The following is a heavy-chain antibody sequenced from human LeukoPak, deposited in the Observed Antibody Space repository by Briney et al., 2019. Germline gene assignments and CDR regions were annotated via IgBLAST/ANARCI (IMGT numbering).Heavy chain of an antibody. CDR1: GYTFTSYG. CDR2: ISAYNGNT. CDR3: ARSGLIVVVPAALDAFDI. Sequence: ASVKVSCKASGYTFTSYGISWVRQAPGQGLEWMGWISAYNGNTDYAQKLQGRVTMTTDTSTSTVYMELRSLRSDDTAVYYCARSGLIVVVPAALDAFDIWGQGTMVTVSS. D-gene: IGHD2-2*01. J-gene: IGHJ3*02. V-gene: IGHV1-18*01.